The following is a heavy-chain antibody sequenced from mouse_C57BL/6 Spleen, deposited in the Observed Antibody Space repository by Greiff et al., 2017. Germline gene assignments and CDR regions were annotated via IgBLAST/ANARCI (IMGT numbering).Heavy chain of an antibody. J-gene: IGHJ2*01. CDR2: IDPSDSET. CDR1: GYTFTSYW. CDR3: AREDYGSRENFDY. Sequence: QVQLQQPGAELVRPGSSVKLSCKASGYTFTSYWMHWVKQRPIQGLEWIGNIDPSDSETHYNQKFKDKATLTVDKSSSTAYMQLSSLTSEDSAVYYCAREDYGSRENFDYWGQGTTLTVSS. V-gene: IGHV1-52*01. D-gene: IGHD1-1*01.